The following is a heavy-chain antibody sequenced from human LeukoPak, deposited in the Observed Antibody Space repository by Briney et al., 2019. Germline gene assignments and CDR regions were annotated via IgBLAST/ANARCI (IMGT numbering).Heavy chain of an antibody. CDR3: HYHSKTLGYCSGGSCYAGQDY. CDR2: ISYDGSNK. Sequence: GGSLRLSCAASGFTFSSYGMHWVRQAPGKGLEWVAVISYDGSNKYYADSVKGRFTISRDNSKNTLYLQMNSLRAEDTAVYYCHYHSKTLGYCSGGSCYAGQDYWGQGTLVTVSS. J-gene: IGHJ4*02. D-gene: IGHD2-15*01. CDR1: GFTFSSYG. V-gene: IGHV3-30*03.